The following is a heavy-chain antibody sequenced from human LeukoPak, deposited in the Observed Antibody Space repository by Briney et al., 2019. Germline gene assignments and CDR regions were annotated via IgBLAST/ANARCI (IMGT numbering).Heavy chain of an antibody. CDR1: GYTFISYY. D-gene: IGHD4-17*01. V-gene: IGHV1-46*01. CDR2: INPSGGRT. J-gene: IGHJ4*02. CDR3: ARDHVMTMVTTPYYFDY. Sequence: ASVKVSCKASGYTFISYYMHWVGQAPGQGLEWMGVINPSGGRTTYAQKFQGRVTMTRDTSTNIVYMELSSLSSDDTAVYYCARDHVMTMVTTPYYFDYWGQGTLVTVSS.